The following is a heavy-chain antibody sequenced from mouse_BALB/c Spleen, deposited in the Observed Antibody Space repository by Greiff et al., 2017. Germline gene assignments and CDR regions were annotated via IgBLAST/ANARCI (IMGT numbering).Heavy chain of an antibody. J-gene: IGHJ4*01. V-gene: IGHV1-9*01. CDR2: ILPGSGST. D-gene: IGHD2-3*01. CDR3: ARGFDDGYCGGYAMDY. Sequence: QVQLQQSGAELMKPGASVKISCKATGYTFSSYWIEWVKQRPGHGLEWIGEILPGSGSTNYNEKFKGKATFTADTSSNTAYMQLSSLTSEDSAVYYCARGFDDGYCGGYAMDYWGQGTSVTVSS. CDR1: GYTFSSYW.